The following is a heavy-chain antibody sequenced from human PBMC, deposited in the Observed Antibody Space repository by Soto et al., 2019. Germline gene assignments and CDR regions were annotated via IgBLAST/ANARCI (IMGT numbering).Heavy chain of an antibody. CDR1: GGTFSSYA. CDR3: ARALPYYYDSSGGYFDY. CDR2: IIPIFGTA. J-gene: IGHJ4*02. V-gene: IGHV1-69*13. D-gene: IGHD3-22*01. Sequence: ASVKVSCKASGGTFSSYAISWVRQAPGQGLEWMGGIIPIFGTANYAQKFQGRVTITADESTSTAYMELSSLRSEDTAVYYCARALPYYYDSSGGYFDYWGKGTLVTVSS.